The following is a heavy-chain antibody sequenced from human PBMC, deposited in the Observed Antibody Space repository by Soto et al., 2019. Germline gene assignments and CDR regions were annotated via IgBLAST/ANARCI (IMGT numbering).Heavy chain of an antibody. CDR3: ARQVSLFGVLPRIYYFDD. CDR1: GDSITSINYY. V-gene: IGHV4-39*01. Sequence: QLQLQESGPGMVKPSETLSVTCTVSGDSITSINYYWGWIRQPPGRGLEWIGSISHSGRTYFNSSLKSRVTMSVDTSRNEVALKLTSVTAADTAVYYCARQVSLFGVLPRIYYFDDWGQGTLVPVSS. CDR2: ISHSGRT. J-gene: IGHJ4*02. D-gene: IGHD3-3*01.